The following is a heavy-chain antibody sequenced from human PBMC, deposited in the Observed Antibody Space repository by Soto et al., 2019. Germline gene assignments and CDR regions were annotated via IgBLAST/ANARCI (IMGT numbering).Heavy chain of an antibody. J-gene: IGHJ5*02. D-gene: IGHD5-18*01. V-gene: IGHV4-30-4*01. Sequence: PSETLSLTCLVSGQYIKSNFWWAWVRQPPGKGLEWIGYIYYSGSTYYNPSLKSRVTISVDTSKNQFSLKLSSVTAADTAVYYCASLKLGYSTFDPWGQGTLVTVSS. CDR3: ASLKLGYSTFDP. CDR2: IYYSGST. CDR1: GQYIKSNFW.